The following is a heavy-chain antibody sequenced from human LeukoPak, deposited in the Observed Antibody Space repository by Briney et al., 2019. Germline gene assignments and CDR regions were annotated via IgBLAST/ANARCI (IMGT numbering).Heavy chain of an antibody. Sequence: PSETLSLTCGVSGGSITSTNYWTWVRQPPGKGLEWIGEVNLQGSTNYNPSLMGRVAISVDMSENHISLQLTSVTAADTAVYYCATLPWCTGGHCYSDDYWGQGILVTVSS. CDR1: GGSITSTNY. D-gene: IGHD2-15*01. CDR2: VNLQGST. J-gene: IGHJ4*02. CDR3: ATLPWCTGGHCYSDDY. V-gene: IGHV4-4*02.